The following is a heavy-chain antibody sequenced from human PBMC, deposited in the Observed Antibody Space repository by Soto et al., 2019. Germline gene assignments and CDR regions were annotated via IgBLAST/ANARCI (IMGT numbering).Heavy chain of an antibody. Sequence: QVQLQESGPGLVKPSGTLSLTCAVSGGSISSSNWWSWVRQPPGKGLEWIGEIYHSGSTNYNPSLKSRVTRSADKSKNQFSLKLSSVTAADTDVYYCARVLGQQLVLGYYYYGMDVWGQGTTVTVSS. CDR1: GGSISSSNW. CDR3: ARVLGQQLVLGYYYYGMDV. D-gene: IGHD6-13*01. J-gene: IGHJ6*02. CDR2: IYHSGST. V-gene: IGHV4-4*02.